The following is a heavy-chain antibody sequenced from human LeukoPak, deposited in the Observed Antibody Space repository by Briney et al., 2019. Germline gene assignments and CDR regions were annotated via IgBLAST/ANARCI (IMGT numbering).Heavy chain of an antibody. Sequence: GGSLRLSCAASGFTFANYPMIWVRQAPGKGLEWVSSITVSGGNTYYAASVKGRFTISRDNSKNTLYLQMNSLRAEDTAIYYCAKLLVATGTDYWGQGTLVTVSS. J-gene: IGHJ4*02. V-gene: IGHV3-23*01. CDR3: AKLLVATGTDY. CDR1: GFTFANYP. D-gene: IGHD6-13*01. CDR2: ITVSGGNT.